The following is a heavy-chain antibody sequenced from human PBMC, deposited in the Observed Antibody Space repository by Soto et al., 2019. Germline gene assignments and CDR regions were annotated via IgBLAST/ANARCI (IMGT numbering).Heavy chain of an antibody. CDR2: IWYDGSNK. CDR3: ARDKGAGVEPTRMDV. CDR1: GFTFSSYG. D-gene: IGHD3-3*01. Sequence: GGSLRLSCAASGFTFSSYGMHWVRQAPGKGLEWVAVIWYDGSNKYYADSVKGRFTISRDNSKNTLYLQMNSLRAEDTAVSYCARDKGAGVEPTRMDVWGEGTTGTVSS. J-gene: IGHJ6*03. V-gene: IGHV3-33*01.